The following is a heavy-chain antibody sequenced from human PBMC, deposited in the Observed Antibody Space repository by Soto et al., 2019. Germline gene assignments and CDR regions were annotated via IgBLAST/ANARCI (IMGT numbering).Heavy chain of an antibody. V-gene: IGHV1-69*01. CDR2: VIPIFGTP. D-gene: IGHD2-2*01. Sequence: VQLVQSGAEVRKPGSSVKVSCKASGGDFKNFIIAWVRQAPVHGLEWMGGVIPIFGTPHFVQKFQDRVTVPADEATSTSYMELLRLIAEDTAVYYCACVGSCLSSSCLYYGMDVWGQGTTVIVSS. CDR3: ACVGSCLSSSCLYYGMDV. CDR1: GGDFKNFI. J-gene: IGHJ6*02.